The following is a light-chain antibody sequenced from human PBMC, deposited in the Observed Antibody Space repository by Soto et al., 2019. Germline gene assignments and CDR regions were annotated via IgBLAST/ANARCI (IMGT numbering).Light chain of an antibody. CDR3: SSYTSRSTPDV. V-gene: IGLV2-14*01. J-gene: IGLJ1*01. Sequence: QSALTQPASVSGSPGQSITISCTGTSSDVGGYNYVSWYQQHPGKAPKLMIYEVSNRPSGVSNRFFGSKSGNTAALTISGLQAEDEADYYCSSYTSRSTPDVCGTGTKLTVL. CDR1: SSDVGGYNY. CDR2: EVS.